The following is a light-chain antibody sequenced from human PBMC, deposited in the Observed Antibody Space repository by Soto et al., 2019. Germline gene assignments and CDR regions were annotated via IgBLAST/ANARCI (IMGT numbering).Light chain of an antibody. CDR1: QSVSSY. CDR3: QQRHNWPIT. V-gene: IGKV3-11*01. Sequence: EIVLTQAPATLSLSPGERATLSCRASQSVSSYLAWYRQKPGQAPRLLIYDASNRATGIPARFGGSGSGTDFPLTISGLEPADLGVYYCQQRHNWPITFGQGTRLEI. CDR2: DAS. J-gene: IGKJ5*01.